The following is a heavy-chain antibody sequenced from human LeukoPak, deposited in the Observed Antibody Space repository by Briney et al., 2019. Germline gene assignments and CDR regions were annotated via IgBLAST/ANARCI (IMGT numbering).Heavy chain of an antibody. D-gene: IGHD2-15*01. Sequence: PSETLSLTCTVSGGSISSYYWSWIRQPPGKGLEWIGYIYYSGSTNYNPSLKSRVTISVDTSKNQFSLKLSSVTAADTAVYYCARDGYCSGGSCYSRADLYYYYGMDVWGQGTTVTVSS. CDR3: ARDGYCSGGSCYSRADLYYYYGMDV. J-gene: IGHJ6*02. CDR2: IYYSGST. CDR1: GGSISSYY. V-gene: IGHV4-59*12.